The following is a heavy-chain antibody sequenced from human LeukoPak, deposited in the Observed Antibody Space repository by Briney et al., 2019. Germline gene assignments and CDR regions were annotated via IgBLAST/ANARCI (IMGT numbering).Heavy chain of an antibody. D-gene: IGHD6-13*01. CDR1: GGSISSSSYY. Sequence: SETLSLTCTVSGGSISSSSYYWGWIRQPPGKGLEWIGSIYYSGSTYYNPSLKSRVTISVDTSKNQFSLKLSSVTAADTAVYYCAREFIAAAAIFDYWGQGTLVTVSS. V-gene: IGHV4-39*07. CDR2: IYYSGST. J-gene: IGHJ4*02. CDR3: AREFIAAAAIFDY.